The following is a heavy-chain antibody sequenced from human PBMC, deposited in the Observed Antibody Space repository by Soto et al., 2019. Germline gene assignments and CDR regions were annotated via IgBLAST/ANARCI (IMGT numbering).Heavy chain of an antibody. CDR1: GGTFSSYT. J-gene: IGHJ6*02. D-gene: IGHD2-2*01. V-gene: IGHV1-69*02. CDR2: IIPILGIA. Sequence: QVQLVQSGAEVKKPGSSVKVSCKASGGTFSSYTISWVRQAPGQWLEWMGRIIPILGIANYAQKFQGRVTITAGKSTLTAYLELSRVGSEATAVYYCARMGGRYVVVPAAMPSYYYGMDVWGQVTTVTVSS. CDR3: ARMGGRYVVVPAAMPSYYYGMDV.